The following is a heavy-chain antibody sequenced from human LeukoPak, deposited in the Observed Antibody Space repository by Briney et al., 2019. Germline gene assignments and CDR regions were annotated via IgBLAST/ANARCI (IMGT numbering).Heavy chain of an antibody. CDR1: GFTFSSYS. V-gene: IGHV3-48*01. CDR2: ISSSSNTM. Sequence: PGGSLRLSCAASGFTFSSYSMNWVRQAPGKGLEWVSYISSSSNTMYYADSVKGRFTISRDNAKNSLYLHMNSLRADDTAVYYCVRDNPRCCGVIPANIDDYWGQGTLVTVSS. D-gene: IGHD2-21*01. J-gene: IGHJ4*02. CDR3: VRDNPRCCGVIPANIDDY.